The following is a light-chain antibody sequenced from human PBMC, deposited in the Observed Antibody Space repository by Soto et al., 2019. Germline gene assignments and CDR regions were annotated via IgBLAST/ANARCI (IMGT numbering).Light chain of an antibody. V-gene: IGKV3-15*01. J-gene: IGKJ2*01. CDR2: GAF. CDR1: QSVGSN. Sequence: EIVLTQYTATLSVSPGERATLSCRTSQSVGSNLAWYQQKPGQAPRLLIYGAFIRAPGFPVTFRGTGSGSEFTLTISSLQSEDGALYYCQQYDKWPYTFGQGTNLEIK. CDR3: QQYDKWPYT.